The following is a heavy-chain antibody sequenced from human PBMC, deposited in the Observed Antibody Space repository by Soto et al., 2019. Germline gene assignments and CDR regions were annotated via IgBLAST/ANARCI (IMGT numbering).Heavy chain of an antibody. D-gene: IGHD4-17*01. J-gene: IGHJ4*02. V-gene: IGHV3-33*01. CDR3: ARTTVTSTTALDY. Sequence: GGNRSLSNAASGYTFSRYGMHWVRQAPGKGLEWVAVIWCDGGNNYYADSVKGRFTLSXXXSXXTXXLQXNXLRAADTAVYYCARTTVTSTTALDYCGQGT. CDR2: IWCDGGNN. CDR1: GYTFSRYG.